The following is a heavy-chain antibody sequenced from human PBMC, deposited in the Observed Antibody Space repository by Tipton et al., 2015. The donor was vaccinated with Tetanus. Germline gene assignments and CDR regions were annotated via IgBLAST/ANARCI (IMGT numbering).Heavy chain of an antibody. Sequence: PGASVKVSCKASGYTFSSYWMHWVRQAPGKGLVWVSRINSDGSSTSYADSVKGRFTISRDNAKNTLYLQMNSLRAEDTAVYYCARGEYSWGYWGQGTLVTVSS. CDR3: ARGEYSWGY. J-gene: IGHJ4*02. CDR1: GYTFSSYW. V-gene: IGHV3-74*01. D-gene: IGHD5-18*01. CDR2: INSDGSST.